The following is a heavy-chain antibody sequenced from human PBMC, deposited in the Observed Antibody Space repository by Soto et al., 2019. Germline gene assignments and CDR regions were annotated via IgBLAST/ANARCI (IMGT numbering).Heavy chain of an antibody. J-gene: IGHJ4*02. CDR3: AKKVDQYISSPFDY. CDR1: GFTFGSCA. Sequence: EVQLLESGGGLVQPGESQRLSCAASGFTFGSCAMSWVRQAPGQGLELVSTITGSGGSIYYAESVKGRFTISRDNSKNTLYMQMNSLRAEDTAVYYCAKKVDQYISSPFDYWGQGTLVTVSS. V-gene: IGHV3-23*01. D-gene: IGHD6-6*01. CDR2: ITGSGGSI.